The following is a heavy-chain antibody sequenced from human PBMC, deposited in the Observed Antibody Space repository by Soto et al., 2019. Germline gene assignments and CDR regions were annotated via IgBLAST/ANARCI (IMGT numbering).Heavy chain of an antibody. CDR1: GYSISSSNW. CDR3: ARGGGRGDAFDV. CDR2: IHYSGTT. D-gene: IGHD2-15*01. Sequence: QVQLQESGPRLVKPSDTLSLTCAVSGYSISSSNWWGGIRQPPGKGLEWIGYIHYSGTTYDNPSLNSRVTMSVDTSQTTFPLKLSSVTAVDTALYYCARGGGRGDAFDVWGQGTLVTVSS. V-gene: IGHV4-28*03. J-gene: IGHJ3*01.